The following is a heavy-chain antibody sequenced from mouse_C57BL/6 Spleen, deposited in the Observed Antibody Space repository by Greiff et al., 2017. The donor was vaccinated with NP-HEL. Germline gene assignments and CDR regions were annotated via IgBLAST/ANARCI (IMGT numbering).Heavy chain of an antibody. CDR2: IYPGRGNT. Sequence: QVQLQQSGPELVKPGASVKISCKASGYSFTSYYIHWVKQRPGQGLEWIGWIYPGRGNTKYNEKFKGKATLTADTSSSTAYMQLSSLTSEDSAVYYCARAGGLYYDYDGTWFAYWGQGTLVTVSA. V-gene: IGHV1-66*01. CDR3: ARAGGLYYDYDGTWFAY. J-gene: IGHJ3*01. CDR1: GYSFTSYY. D-gene: IGHD2-4*01.